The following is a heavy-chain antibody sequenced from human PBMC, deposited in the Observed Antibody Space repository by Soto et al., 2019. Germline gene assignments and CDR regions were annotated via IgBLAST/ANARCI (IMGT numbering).Heavy chain of an antibody. CDR3: ARDQFVPAALSKYYYSHYGMDV. V-gene: IGHV1-18*04. CDR1: GYTFTSYG. D-gene: IGHD2-2*01. J-gene: IGHJ6*02. Sequence: ASVKVSCKASGYTFTSYGISWVRQAPGQGLEWMGWISAYNGNTNYAQKLQGRVTMTTDTSTSTAYMELRSLRSDDTAVYYCARDQFVPAALSKYYYSHYGMDVWGQGTTVTVSS. CDR2: ISAYNGNT.